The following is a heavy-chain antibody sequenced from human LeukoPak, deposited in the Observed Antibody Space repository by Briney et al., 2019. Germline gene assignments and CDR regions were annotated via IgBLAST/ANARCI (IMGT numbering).Heavy chain of an antibody. D-gene: IGHD3-10*01. J-gene: IGHJ4*02. Sequence: SQTLSLTCSVSGESISSSRHYWSWVRQPAGKGLEWIGRIYPSGNTNYNPSLKSRATISLDTSNNQFSLNLKSVTAADTAMYYCARDGVVTMELDFWGQGTLVTVSS. V-gene: IGHV4-61*02. CDR1: GESISSSRHY. CDR2: IYPSGNT. CDR3: ARDGVVTMELDF.